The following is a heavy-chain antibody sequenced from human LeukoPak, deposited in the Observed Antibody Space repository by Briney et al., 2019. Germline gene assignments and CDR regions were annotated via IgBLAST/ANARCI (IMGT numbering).Heavy chain of an antibody. V-gene: IGHV4-34*01. CDR3: ARLSRDGYNKRDFDL. CDR1: GGSFSGYY. J-gene: IGHJ2*01. CDR2: INHSGST. D-gene: IGHD5-24*01. Sequence: SETLSLTCAVYGGSFSGYYWSWIRQPPGKGLEWIGEINHSGSTNYNPSLKSRVTISVDTSKNQFSLKLSSVTAADTAVYYCARLSRDGYNKRDFDLWGRGTLVTVSS.